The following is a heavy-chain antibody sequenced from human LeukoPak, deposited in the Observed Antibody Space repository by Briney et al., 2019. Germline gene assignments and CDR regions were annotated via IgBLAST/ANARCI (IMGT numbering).Heavy chain of an antibody. Sequence: GASVKVSCKASGYTFTGYYMHWVRQAPGQGLEWMGRINPNSGGTNYAQKFQGRVTMTRDTSISTAYMELSRLRSDDAAVYYCARDLFYYYGSGSYDYWGQGTLVTVSS. CDR2: INPNSGGT. J-gene: IGHJ4*02. D-gene: IGHD3-10*01. CDR1: GYTFTGYY. CDR3: ARDLFYYYGSGSYDY. V-gene: IGHV1-2*06.